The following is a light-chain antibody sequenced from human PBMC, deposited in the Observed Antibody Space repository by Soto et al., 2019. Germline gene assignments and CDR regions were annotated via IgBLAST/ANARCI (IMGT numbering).Light chain of an antibody. V-gene: IGLV4-69*02. CDR1: SEHSRYA. CDR3: QTWATGIQV. J-gene: IGLJ2*01. Sequence: QPVLTQSPSASASLGASVKLTCTLSSEHSRYAIAWHQQQPEKGPRYLMKVNSDGSHSKGDGIPDRFSGSSSGAERYLTISSLQSEDEADYYCQTWATGIQVFGGGTKLTVL. CDR2: VNSDGSH.